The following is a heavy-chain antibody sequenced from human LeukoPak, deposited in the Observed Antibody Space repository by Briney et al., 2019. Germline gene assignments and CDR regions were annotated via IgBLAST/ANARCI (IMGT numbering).Heavy chain of an antibody. J-gene: IGHJ4*02. CDR3: ARGENNYGYYYFDY. Sequence: GGSLRLSCATSGFTFSSYSMNWVRQAPGKGLEWVSSISRSSNYIYYADSVKGRFTISRDNAKNSLYLQINSLRAEDTSVYYCARGENNYGYYYFDYWGQGTLVTVSS. D-gene: IGHD5-24*01. V-gene: IGHV3-21*01. CDR2: ISRSSNYI. CDR1: GFTFSSYS.